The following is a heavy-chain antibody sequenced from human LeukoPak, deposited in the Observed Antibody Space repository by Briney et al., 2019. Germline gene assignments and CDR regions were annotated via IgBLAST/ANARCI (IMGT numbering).Heavy chain of an antibody. J-gene: IGHJ3*02. Sequence: KAGGSLRLSCAASGFTFRSYTMNWVRQAPGKGLEWVSSISSSSSYIYYADSMKGRFTISRDNAKNSLYLQMNSLRAEDTAVYYCAGRYYDSSGYYRDDAFDIWGQGTMVTVSS. CDR1: GFTFRSYT. CDR3: AGRYYDSSGYYRDDAFDI. V-gene: IGHV3-21*01. D-gene: IGHD3-22*01. CDR2: ISSSSSYI.